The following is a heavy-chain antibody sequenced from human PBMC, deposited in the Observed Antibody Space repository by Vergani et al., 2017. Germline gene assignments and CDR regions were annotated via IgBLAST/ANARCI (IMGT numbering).Heavy chain of an antibody. CDR2: TWYDGNNK. D-gene: IGHD1-14*01. CDR1: GFTFNQYG. J-gene: IGHJ5*02. V-gene: IGHV3-33*01. Sequence: QVQLVESGGGVVQPGRSLILSCAASGFTFNQYGMHWVRQAPGKGLEWVAVTWYDGNNKQYADSVKGRFTISRDNSKSTMYLQMNSLRDEDTGVYYCARDLRLLYNRFDPWGQGTLDTVSS. CDR3: ARDLRLLYNRFDP.